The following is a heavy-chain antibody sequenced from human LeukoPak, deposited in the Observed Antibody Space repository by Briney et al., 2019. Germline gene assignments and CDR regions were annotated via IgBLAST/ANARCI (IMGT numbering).Heavy chain of an antibody. D-gene: IGHD4-17*01. CDR2: IKKDGSEK. CDR1: GSTFSDYW. V-gene: IGHV3-7*01. CDR3: ARGTWYGVY. J-gene: IGHJ4*02. Sequence: GGSPRLSCAASGSTFSDYWMSWVRQAPGKGLERVATIKKDGSEKYYVDSVKGRFTISRDNAKNSLDLQMNSLRAEDTAVYYCARGTWYGVYWGQGTLVTVSS.